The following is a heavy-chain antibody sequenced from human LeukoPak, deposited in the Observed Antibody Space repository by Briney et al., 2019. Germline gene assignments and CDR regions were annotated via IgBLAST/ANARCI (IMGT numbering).Heavy chain of an antibody. D-gene: IGHD2-2*01. CDR2: ISGSGGST. CDR3: AKRVVVVPAAIPYYFDY. J-gene: IGHJ4*02. V-gene: IGHV3-23*01. Sequence: PGGSLRLSCAASGFTFSNYNMNWVRQAPGKGLEWVSAISGSGGSTYYADSVKGRFTISRDNSKNTLYLQMNSLRAEDTAVYYCAKRVVVVPAAIPYYFDYWGQGTLVTVSS. CDR1: GFTFSNYN.